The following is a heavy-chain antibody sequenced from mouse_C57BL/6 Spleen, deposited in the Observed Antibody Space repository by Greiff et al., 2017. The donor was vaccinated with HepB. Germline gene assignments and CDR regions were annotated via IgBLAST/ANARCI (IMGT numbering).Heavy chain of an antibody. CDR2: IYPGSGST. V-gene: IGHV1-55*01. D-gene: IGHD1-1*01. CDR3: ARGITTVVALYAMDY. CDR1: GYTFTSYW. Sequence: QVQLQQPGAELVKPGASVKMSCKASGYTFTSYWITWVKQRPGQGLEWIGDIYPGSGSTNYNEKFKSKATLTVDTSSSTAYMQLSSLTSADSAVYYCARGITTVVALYAMDYWGQVTSVTVSS. J-gene: IGHJ4*01.